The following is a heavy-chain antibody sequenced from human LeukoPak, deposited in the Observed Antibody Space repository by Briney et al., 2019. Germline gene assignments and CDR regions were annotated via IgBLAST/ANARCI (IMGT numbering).Heavy chain of an antibody. CDR3: AREAYCGGDCYSGY. CDR2: IWYDGSNK. J-gene: IGHJ4*02. V-gene: IGHV3-33*08. D-gene: IGHD2-21*02. Sequence: GGSLRLSCAASGFTFSSYGMHWVRQAPGKGLEWVAVIWYDGSNKYYADSVKGRFTISRDNSKNTLYLQMNSLRAEDTAVYYCAREAYCGGDCYSGYWGQGTLVTVSS. CDR1: GFTFSSYG.